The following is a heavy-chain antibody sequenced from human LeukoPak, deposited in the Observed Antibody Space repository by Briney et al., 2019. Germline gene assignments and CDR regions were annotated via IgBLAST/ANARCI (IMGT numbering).Heavy chain of an antibody. V-gene: IGHV4-59*01. CDR3: ARVLGFWSGYFDY. D-gene: IGHD3-3*01. CDR2: IYYSGST. Sequence: SETLPLTCTVSGGSISSYYWSWLRQPPGKGLEWIGYIYYSGSTNYNPSLKSRVTISVDTSKNQFSLKLSSVTAADTAVYYCARVLGFWSGYFDYWGQGTLVTVSS. J-gene: IGHJ4*02. CDR1: GGSISSYY.